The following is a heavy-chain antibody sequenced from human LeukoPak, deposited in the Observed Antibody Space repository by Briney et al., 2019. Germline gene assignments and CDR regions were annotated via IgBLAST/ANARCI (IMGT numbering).Heavy chain of an antibody. Sequence: GRSLRLSCAASGFTFTRYGMHWVRQAPGKGLEWVAVISSDESDKYYVDSVKGRFTISRDNSKNTLYLQMNSLRAEDTAVYYCAKDHVYDSSGHYYMFGSWGQGTLVTVSS. CDR3: AKDHVYDSSGHYYMFGS. CDR1: GFTFTRYG. D-gene: IGHD3-22*01. CDR2: ISSDESDK. V-gene: IGHV3-30*18. J-gene: IGHJ4*02.